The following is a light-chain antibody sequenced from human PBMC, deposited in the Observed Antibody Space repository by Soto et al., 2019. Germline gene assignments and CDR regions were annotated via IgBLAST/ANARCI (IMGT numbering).Light chain of an antibody. J-gene: IGLJ2*01. CDR1: SSDVGGYNY. CDR2: DVS. Sequence: QSVLTQPASVSGSPGQSITISCTGTSSDVGGYNYVSWYQQHPGKAPKLMIYDVSNRPSGVCNRFSGSKSGNTASLTISGLQAEDEDDYYCSSYTSSSTLVVFVGGTKLTVL. CDR3: SSYTSSSTLVV. V-gene: IGLV2-14*01.